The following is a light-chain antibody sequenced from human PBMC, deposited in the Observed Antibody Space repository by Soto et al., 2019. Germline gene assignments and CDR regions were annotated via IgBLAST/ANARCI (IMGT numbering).Light chain of an antibody. CDR1: QSVSNSY. J-gene: IGKJ1*01. V-gene: IGKV3-20*01. CDR2: GSS. CDR3: QQYDSSPTP. Sequence: EIVLTQSPGTLSLSPGERATLSCRASQSVSNSYLSWYQHKPGQAPRLLIYGSSNRATGIPDRFSGSGAGTDFTLTISRLEPEDFAVYYCQQYDSSPTPFGQGTKVEIK.